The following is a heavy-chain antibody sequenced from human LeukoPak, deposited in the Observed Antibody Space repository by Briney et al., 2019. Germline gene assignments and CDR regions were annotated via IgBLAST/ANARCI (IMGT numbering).Heavy chain of an antibody. CDR1: GFTFSSYG. D-gene: IGHD1-26*01. J-gene: IGHJ4*02. CDR2: ITSSSGTI. V-gene: IGHV3-48*01. CDR3: AGGGRELYY. Sequence: PGGSLRLSCAVSGFTFSSYGMNWVRQAPGKGLDWVSYITSSSGTIFYADSVKGRFTISRDNSKNTLYLQMNSLRAEDTAVYYCAGGGRELYYWGQGTLVTVSS.